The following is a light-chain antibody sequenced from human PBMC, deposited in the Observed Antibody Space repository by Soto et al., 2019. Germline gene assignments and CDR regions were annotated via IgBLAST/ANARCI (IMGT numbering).Light chain of an antibody. Sequence: EIVLTQSPATLSLSPGERATLSCRASQSVSSYLAWYQQQPGQAPRLLIYDASTRATGIPARFRGSRSGTAFMFTMISIELEVFAFYYCQQCRGTFGQGTKLEIK. CDR2: DAS. J-gene: IGKJ2*01. V-gene: IGKV3-11*01. CDR3: QQCRGT. CDR1: QSVSSY.